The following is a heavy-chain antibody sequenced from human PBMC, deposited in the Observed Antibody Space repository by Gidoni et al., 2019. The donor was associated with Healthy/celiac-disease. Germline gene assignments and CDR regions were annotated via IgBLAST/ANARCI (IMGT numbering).Heavy chain of an antibody. D-gene: IGHD2-2*01. CDR1: GFTFRSYS. CDR2: ISSSSSYI. V-gene: IGHV3-21*06. J-gene: IGHJ4*02. Sequence: EVHLVESGGGLVKPGGSLRLSCAASGFTFRSYSMNWVRQAPGKGLEWVSSISSSSSYIYYADSVKGRFTISRDSAKNSLYLLMNTLRAEDTAVYYCARGPKQLLMNPEIDYWGQGTLVTVSS. CDR3: ARGPKQLLMNPEIDY.